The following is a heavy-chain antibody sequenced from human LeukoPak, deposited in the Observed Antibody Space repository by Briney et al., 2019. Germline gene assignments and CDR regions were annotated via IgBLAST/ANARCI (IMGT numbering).Heavy chain of an antibody. V-gene: IGHV1-69*06. CDR3: ARDPTTFYDFWSGYSYYFDY. CDR2: IIPIFGTA. Sequence: SVKVSCKASGGTFSSYAISWVRQAPGQGLEWMGGIIPIFGTANYAQKFQGRVTITADKSTSTAYMELRSLRSDDTAVYYCARDPTTFYDFWSGYSYYFDYWGQGTLVTVSS. D-gene: IGHD3-3*01. J-gene: IGHJ4*02. CDR1: GGTFSSYA.